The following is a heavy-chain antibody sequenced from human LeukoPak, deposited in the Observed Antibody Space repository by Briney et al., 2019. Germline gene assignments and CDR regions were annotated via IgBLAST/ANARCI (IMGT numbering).Heavy chain of an antibody. Sequence: TSETLSLTCTVSGGSISSYYWSWIRQPAGKGLEWIGHVYTSGSTKYNPSLMSRVAMSVDTSKNQFSLKLSSVTAADTAVYYCARVNYYDSSGARFDFWGQGTLVTVSS. J-gene: IGHJ4*02. CDR1: GGSISSYY. CDR2: VYTSGST. CDR3: ARVNYYDSSGARFDF. V-gene: IGHV4-4*07. D-gene: IGHD3-22*01.